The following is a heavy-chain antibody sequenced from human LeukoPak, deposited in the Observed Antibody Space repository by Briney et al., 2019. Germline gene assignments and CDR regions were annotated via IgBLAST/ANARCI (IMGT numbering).Heavy chain of an antibody. CDR1: GYTFTGYY. D-gene: IGHD3-10*01. CDR2: INPNSGGT. CDR3: AREVRRDYYGSGSYYDWFDP. Sequence: ASVKVSCKASGYTFTGYYMHWVRQAPGQGLEWMGWINPNSGGTNYVQKFQGRVTMTTDTSTSTAYMELRSLRSDDTAVYYCAREVRRDYYGSGSYYDWFDPWGQGTLVTVSS. J-gene: IGHJ5*02. V-gene: IGHV1-2*02.